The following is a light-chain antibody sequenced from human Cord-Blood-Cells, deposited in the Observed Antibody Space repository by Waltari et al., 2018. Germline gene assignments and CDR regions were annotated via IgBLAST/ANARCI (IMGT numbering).Light chain of an antibody. CDR3: QQSYSTLSLT. CDR2: AAS. Sequence: DIQMTQSPSSLSASVGDRVTITCRASQGISSYLNWHQQKPGKAPKLLSYAASILQSGVPSRFSGSRSATDFPLTISSLQPEDFATYYCQQSYSTLSLTFGGGSKVEIK. CDR1: QGISSY. J-gene: IGKJ4*01. V-gene: IGKV1-39*01.